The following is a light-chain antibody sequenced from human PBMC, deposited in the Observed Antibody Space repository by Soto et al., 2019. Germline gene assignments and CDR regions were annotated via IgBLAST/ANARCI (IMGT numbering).Light chain of an antibody. Sequence: PTTPSVSPGERATLPCRASQSVDSNLAWYQQKPGQAPRLLIYGASSRATGIPDRFSGSGSGTEFTLTISSLQSEDFAVYYCQHYNNWPSWTFGQGTKVDIK. CDR3: QHYNNWPSWT. V-gene: IGKV3D-15*01. CDR2: GAS. CDR1: QSVDSN. J-gene: IGKJ1*01.